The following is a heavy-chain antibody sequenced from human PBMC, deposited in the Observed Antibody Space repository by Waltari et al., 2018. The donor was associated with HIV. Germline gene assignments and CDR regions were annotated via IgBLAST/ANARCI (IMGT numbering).Heavy chain of an antibody. Sequence: QLQLQESGPGLVKPSETLSLTCTVSGGSISSSSYYWGWIRQPPGKGLEWIGSIYYRGSTYYNPSLKSRVTISVDTSKNQFSLKLSSVTAADTAVYYCARVNYGSGSYYNVLDYWGQGTLVTVSS. D-gene: IGHD3-10*01. V-gene: IGHV4-39*07. CDR3: ARVNYGSGSYYNVLDY. CDR1: GGSISSSSYY. CDR2: IYYRGST. J-gene: IGHJ4*02.